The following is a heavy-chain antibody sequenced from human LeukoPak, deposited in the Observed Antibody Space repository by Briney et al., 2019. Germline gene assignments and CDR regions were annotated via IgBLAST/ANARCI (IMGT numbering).Heavy chain of an antibody. CDR1: GFTVSSNY. Sequence: GGSLRLSCAASGFTVSSNYMSWVRQAPGKGLEWVSVIYSGGSTYYADSVKGRFTMSRDNSKNTLYLRMNSLRAEDTAVYYCAKVDIVATIDAGRLVDYWGRGTLVTVSS. V-gene: IGHV3-66*02. J-gene: IGHJ4*02. D-gene: IGHD5-12*01. CDR3: AKVDIVATIDAGRLVDY. CDR2: IYSGGST.